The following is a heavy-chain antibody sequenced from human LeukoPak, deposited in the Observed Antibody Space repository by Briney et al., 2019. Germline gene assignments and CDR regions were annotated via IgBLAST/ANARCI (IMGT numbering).Heavy chain of an antibody. Sequence: GGSLRLSCAASGFTFSSYWMHWVRQAPGKGLVWVSRINSDGSSISYADSVKGRFTISRDNAKNTLYLQMHSLRAEDAAVYYCARYYCGSGIYHAPFDYWGKGTLVTVST. D-gene: IGHD3-10*01. V-gene: IGHV3-74*01. CDR3: ARYYCGSGIYHAPFDY. J-gene: IGHJ4*02. CDR2: INSDGSSI. CDR1: GFTFSSYW.